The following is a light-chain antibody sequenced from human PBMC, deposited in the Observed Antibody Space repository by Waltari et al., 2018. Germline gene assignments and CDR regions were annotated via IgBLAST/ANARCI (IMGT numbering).Light chain of an antibody. V-gene: IGKV3-11*01. CDR2: DAS. Sequence: PPPCRASQSVCSYLAWYQQRPGQAPRLLISDASNRATGIPARFSGSGSETDFTLTISSLEPEDFAVYYCQQRNTWWTFGQGTKVEIK. CDR1: QSVCSY. CDR3: QQRNTWWT. J-gene: IGKJ1*01.